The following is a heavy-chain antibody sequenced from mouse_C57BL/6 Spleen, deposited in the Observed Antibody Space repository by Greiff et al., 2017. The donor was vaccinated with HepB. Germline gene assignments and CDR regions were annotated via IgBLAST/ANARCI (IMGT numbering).Heavy chain of an antibody. V-gene: IGHV1-22*01. Sequence: EVQLVESGPELVKPGASVKMSCKASGYTFTDYNMHWVKQSHGKSLEWIGYINPNNGGTSYNQKFKGKATLTVNKSSSTAYMELRSLTSEDSAVYYCARSLYGSPFAYWGQGTLVTVSA. J-gene: IGHJ3*01. CDR2: INPNNGGT. D-gene: IGHD1-1*01. CDR1: GYTFTDYN. CDR3: ARSLYGSPFAY.